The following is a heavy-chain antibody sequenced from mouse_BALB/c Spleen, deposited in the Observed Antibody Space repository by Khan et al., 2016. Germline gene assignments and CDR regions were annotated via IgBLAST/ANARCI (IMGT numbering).Heavy chain of an antibody. D-gene: IGHD2-1*01. J-gene: IGHJ3*01. CDR2: ISYDGSN. Sequence: EVQLQEPGAGLVKPSQSLSLTCPVTGYSITSGYHWNWIRQFPGNILEWMGYISYDGSNNYYPSLQNRTPITRYTFNNQFFLKLNSVTTEDTATSYRATYGIYEEFAYWGQGTLVTVSA. CDR3: ATYGIYEEFAY. V-gene: IGHV3-6*02. CDR1: GYSITSGYH.